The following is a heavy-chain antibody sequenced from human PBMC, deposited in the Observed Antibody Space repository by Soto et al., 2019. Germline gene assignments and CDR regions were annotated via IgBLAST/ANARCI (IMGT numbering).Heavy chain of an antibody. D-gene: IGHD3-22*01. V-gene: IGHV3-15*07. CDR3: TTDWAESYYYDSRGSFDY. J-gene: IGHJ4*02. CDR1: GFTFSNAW. Sequence: GGSLRLSCAASGFTFSNAWMNWVRQAPGKGLEWVGRIKSKTDGGTTDYAAPVKGRFTISRDDSKNTLNLQMNSLKTEDTAVYYCTTDWAESYYYDSRGSFDYWGQGTLVTVSS. CDR2: IKSKTDGGTT.